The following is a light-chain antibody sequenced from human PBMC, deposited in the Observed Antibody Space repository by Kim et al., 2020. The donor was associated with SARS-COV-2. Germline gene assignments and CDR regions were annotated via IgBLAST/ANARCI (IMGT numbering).Light chain of an antibody. V-gene: IGKV1-5*01. CDR3: QQYKAYPYT. Sequence: GDRVTIACRASQSISRWLAWYQQRPGKAPKLLLYDASTLGSGLPSRFSGRGSGTEFTFSITTLQPDAFATYYCQQYKAYPYTFGRWTTL. CDR2: DAS. CDR1: QSISRW. J-gene: IGKJ2*01.